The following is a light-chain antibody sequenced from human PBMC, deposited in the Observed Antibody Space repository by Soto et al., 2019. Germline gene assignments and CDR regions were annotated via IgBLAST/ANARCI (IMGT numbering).Light chain of an antibody. Sequence: MMMTQSPATLSVSPGESLTLSCSTSHSVNSHVAWYQQKPGQAPRLLLYGASTRATGIPVRFSGSGFGTEFTLTISSLQSEDFAVYYCQQYKNWPLFGQGTRLEIK. V-gene: IGKV3-15*01. CDR2: GAS. CDR3: QQYKNWPL. J-gene: IGKJ5*01. CDR1: HSVNSH.